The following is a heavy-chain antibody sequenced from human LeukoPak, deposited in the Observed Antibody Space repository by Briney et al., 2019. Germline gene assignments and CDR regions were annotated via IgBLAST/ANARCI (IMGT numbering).Heavy chain of an antibody. D-gene: IGHD2-15*01. V-gene: IGHV3-9*01. CDR2: ISLNSGSI. CDR1: GFTFDDYA. Sequence: PGGSLRLSCAASGFTFDDYAMHWVRQAPGKGLEWVSGISLNSGSIGYADSVKGRFTISRDNAKNSLYLQMNSLRAEDTALYYCAPLIDVAWGQGTLVTVSS. CDR3: APLIDVA. J-gene: IGHJ5*02.